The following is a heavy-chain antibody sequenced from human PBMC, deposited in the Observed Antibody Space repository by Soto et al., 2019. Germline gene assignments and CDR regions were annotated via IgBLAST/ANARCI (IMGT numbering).Heavy chain of an antibody. Sequence: PRPSVKVSCKASGYTFTGYYLHWVRQAPGQGLEWMGWINPSSGGANIAQKFQGWVTMTRDTSIDTAYMELTRLRSDDTAVYYCARDAAMGDYYHYGMDVWGQGTPVTVSS. CDR1: GYTFTGYY. D-gene: IGHD5-18*01. CDR2: INPSSGGA. J-gene: IGHJ6*02. V-gene: IGHV1-2*04. CDR3: ARDAAMGDYYHYGMDV.